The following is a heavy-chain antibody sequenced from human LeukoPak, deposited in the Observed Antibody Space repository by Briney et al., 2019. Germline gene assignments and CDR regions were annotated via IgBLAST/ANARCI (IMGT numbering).Heavy chain of an antibody. CDR2: MYYSGST. CDR3: ARGDSYVQIDY. J-gene: IGHJ4*02. Sequence: SETLSLTCTVSGFSISSRSYYWGWIRQPPGKGLEGIVSMYYSGSTNYSPSLKSRVTIYVDTSKNQLSLKLSSVTAADTAVYYCARGDSYVQIDYWGQGTLVTVSS. V-gene: IGHV4-39*01. CDR1: GFSISSRSYY. D-gene: IGHD2-21*02.